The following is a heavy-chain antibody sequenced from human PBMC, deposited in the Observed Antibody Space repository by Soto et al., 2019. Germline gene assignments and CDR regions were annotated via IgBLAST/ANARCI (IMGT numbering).Heavy chain of an antibody. CDR1: GGSFSGYY. V-gene: IGHV4-34*01. Sequence: PSETLSLTCAVYGGSFSGYYWSWIRQPPGKGLEWIGEINHSGSTNYNPSLNSRVTISVDTSKNQFSLKLSSVSAADTAVYYCARGLRVPAATRRFDPWGQGTLVTVS. J-gene: IGHJ5*02. CDR3: ARGLRVPAATRRFDP. D-gene: IGHD2-2*01. CDR2: INHSGST.